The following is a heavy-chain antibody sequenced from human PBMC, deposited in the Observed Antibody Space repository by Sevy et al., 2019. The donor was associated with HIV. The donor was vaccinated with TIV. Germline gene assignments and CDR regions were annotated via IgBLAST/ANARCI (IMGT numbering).Heavy chain of an antibody. Sequence: GRSLRLSCVASGFTLNSYWMSWVRQAPGKGLEWVANIKQDGSVRYYVDSVKGRFTISRDNARNLVYLQMNSLRVEDTALYYCVRAIAADGSFWGQGTLVTVSS. D-gene: IGHD6-13*01. CDR2: IKQDGSVR. CDR3: VRAIAADGSF. J-gene: IGHJ4*02. V-gene: IGHV3-7*01. CDR1: GFTLNSYW.